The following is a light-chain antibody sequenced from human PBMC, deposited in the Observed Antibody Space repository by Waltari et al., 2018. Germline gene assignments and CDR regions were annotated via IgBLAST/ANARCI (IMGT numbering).Light chain of an antibody. V-gene: IGLV2-18*02. CDR3: LSYTTSDTWV. J-gene: IGLJ3*02. CDR2: EVT. Sequence: QSALTQIPSVSGSPGQSVTISCTGTSSDIGHFPRVSWHQKSPGTAPKLLIYEVTNRPSGVPDRFSGSKSGNTASLTISGLQADDEADYYCLSYTTSDTWVFGGGTKVTVL. CDR1: SSDIGHFPR.